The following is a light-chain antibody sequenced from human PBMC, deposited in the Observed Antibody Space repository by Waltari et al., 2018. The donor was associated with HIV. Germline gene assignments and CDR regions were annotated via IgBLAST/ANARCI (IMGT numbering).Light chain of an antibody. J-gene: IGLJ3*02. CDR3: CSYAGSSNWV. CDR1: SSDVGRYNL. CDR2: EGI. Sequence: QSALTQPASVSGAPGQSITISCTGSSSDVGRYNLVSWYQQHPGKAPKLMIYEGINRRSGGSNRFSGSKSGNTASLTISGLQAEDEADYYCCSYAGSSNWVFGGGTKLTVL. V-gene: IGLV2-23*01.